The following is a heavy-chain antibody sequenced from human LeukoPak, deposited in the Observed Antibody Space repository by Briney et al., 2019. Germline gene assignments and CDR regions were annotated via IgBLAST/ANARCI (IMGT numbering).Heavy chain of an antibody. CDR2: IYSGGST. J-gene: IGHJ4*02. V-gene: IGHV3-53*01. CDR1: GFTVSSNY. CDR3: ASDGSGSSSVI. D-gene: IGHD3-10*01. Sequence: GGSLRLSCAASGFTVSSNYMSWVRQAPGKGLEWASVIYSGGSTYYADSVKGRFTISRDNSKNTLYLQMNSLRAEDTAVYYCASDGSGSSSVIWGQGTLVTVSS.